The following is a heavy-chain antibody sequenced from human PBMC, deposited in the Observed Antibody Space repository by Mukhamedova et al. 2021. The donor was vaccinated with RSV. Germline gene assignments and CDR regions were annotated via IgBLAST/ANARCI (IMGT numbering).Heavy chain of an antibody. Sequence: WSWIRQHPGKGLEWIWYIYYSGSTYYNPSLKSRVTISVDTSKNQFSLKLSSVTAADTAVYYCARSLGATSAFDIWGQGTMVTVSS. CDR2: IYYSGST. D-gene: IGHD1-26*01. J-gene: IGHJ3*02. V-gene: IGHV4-31*02. CDR3: ARSLGATSAFDI.